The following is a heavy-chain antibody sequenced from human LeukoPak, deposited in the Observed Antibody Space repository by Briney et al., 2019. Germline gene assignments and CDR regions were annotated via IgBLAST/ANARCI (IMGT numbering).Heavy chain of an antibody. CDR3: AKEGDRGEALYYYYMDV. J-gene: IGHJ6*03. CDR2: IGYDGSNI. D-gene: IGHD3-10*01. CDR1: GFMFSDYG. Sequence: HSGRSLRLSCAASGFMFSDYGMHWVRQAAGKGLGWVAAIGYDGSNIFYADSVKGRFTISRDNSKNALYLQMNSLRAEDTADYYCAKEGDRGEALYYYYMDVWSNGTTVTVSS. V-gene: IGHV3-33*06.